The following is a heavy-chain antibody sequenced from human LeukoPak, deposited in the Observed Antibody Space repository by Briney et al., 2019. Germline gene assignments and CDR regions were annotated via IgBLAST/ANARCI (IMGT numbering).Heavy chain of an antibody. D-gene: IGHD2-15*01. CDR3: ARGVVVAASIADAFDI. CDR2: TNWNGGST. CDR1: GFTFDDYG. J-gene: IGHJ3*02. Sequence: RPGGSLRHSCAASGFTFDDYGMSWVRQAPGKGLEWVSGTNWNGGSTGYAASVKGRFTISRDNAKNSLYLQMNSLRAEDTALYYCARGVVVAASIADAFDIWGQGTMVTVSS. V-gene: IGHV3-20*04.